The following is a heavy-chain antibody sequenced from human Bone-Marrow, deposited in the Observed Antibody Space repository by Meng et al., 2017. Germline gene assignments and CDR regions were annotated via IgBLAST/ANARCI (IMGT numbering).Heavy chain of an antibody. Sequence: SETLSLTCTVSGGSISSYYWSWIRQPPGKGLEWIGYIYYSGSTNYNPSLKSRVTISVDTSKNQFSLKLSSVTAADTAVYYCARAHDYGGNFDYWGQGILVTVSS. J-gene: IGHJ4*02. CDR2: IYYSGST. D-gene: IGHD4-23*01. CDR3: ARAHDYGGNFDY. CDR1: GGSISSYY. V-gene: IGHV4-59*01.